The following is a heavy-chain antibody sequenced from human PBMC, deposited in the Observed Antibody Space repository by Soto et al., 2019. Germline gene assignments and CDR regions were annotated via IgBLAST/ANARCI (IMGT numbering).Heavy chain of an antibody. V-gene: IGHV1-58*01. CDR2: IVVGSGNT. CDR1: GFTFTSSA. J-gene: IGHJ6*02. D-gene: IGHD3-22*01. Sequence: GASVKVSCKASGFTFTSSAVQWVRQARGQRLEWIGWIVVGSGNTNYAQKFQERVTITRDMSTSTAYMELSSLRSEDTAAYYCAAGILNYYDSSGYSYYYGMDVWGQGTTVTVSS. CDR3: AAGILNYYDSSGYSYYYGMDV.